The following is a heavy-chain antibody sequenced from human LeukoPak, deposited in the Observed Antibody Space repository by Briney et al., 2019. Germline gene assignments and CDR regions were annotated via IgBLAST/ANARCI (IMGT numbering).Heavy chain of an antibody. V-gene: IGHV4-59*01. Sequence: PSETLSLTCTVSRGSFSSYYWSWLRQPPGKGLEWIGYIYYSGSTNYNPSLKSRVTISVDTSKNQFSLKLSSVTAADTAVYYCAGTTEAHSWRTRYYDYYMDVWGKGTTVTVSS. CDR3: AGTTEAHSWRTRYYDYYMDV. D-gene: IGHD6-13*01. CDR1: RGSFSSYY. CDR2: IYYSGST. J-gene: IGHJ6*03.